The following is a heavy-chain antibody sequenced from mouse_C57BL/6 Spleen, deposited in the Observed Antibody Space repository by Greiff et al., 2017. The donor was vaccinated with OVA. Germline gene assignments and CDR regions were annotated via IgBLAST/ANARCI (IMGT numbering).Heavy chain of an antibody. CDR1: GYAFSSYW. J-gene: IGHJ1*03. Sequence: VKLMESGAELVKPGASVKISCKASGYAFSSYWMNWVKQRPGKGLEWIGQIYPGDGDTNYNGKFKGKATLTADKSSSTAYMQLSSLTSEDSAVYFCARAGGLRRDWYFDVWGTGTTVTVSS. CDR3: ARAGGLRRDWYFDV. D-gene: IGHD2-2*01. V-gene: IGHV1-80*01. CDR2: IYPGDGDT.